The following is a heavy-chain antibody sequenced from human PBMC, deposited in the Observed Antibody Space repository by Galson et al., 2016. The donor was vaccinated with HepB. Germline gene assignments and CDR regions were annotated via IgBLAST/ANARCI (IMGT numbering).Heavy chain of an antibody. D-gene: IGHD3-3*01. CDR1: GFTFATYA. Sequence: SLRLSCAASGFTFATYAMNWVRQAPGKGLVWVSGIGASGGGTYYADSVKGRFTISRDNSKNTLFLQMNSLRAEDTAVYYCATYYDFSRGSYSDYWGQGTLVTVAS. J-gene: IGHJ4*02. CDR3: ATYYDFSRGSYSDY. CDR2: IGASGGGT. V-gene: IGHV3-23*01.